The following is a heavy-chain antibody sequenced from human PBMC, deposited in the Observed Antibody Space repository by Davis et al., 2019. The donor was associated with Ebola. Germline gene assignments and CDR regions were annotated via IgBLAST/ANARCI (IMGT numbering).Heavy chain of an antibody. CDR2: IKTDGSTT. V-gene: IGHV3-74*01. CDR1: GLDFSNYY. CDR3: ARGVPNYDVWSAYRLDY. J-gene: IGHJ4*02. Sequence: HTGGSLRLSCAASGLDFSNYYMHWVRHTPGKGLVWVARIKTDGSTTDYADSVKGRFTISRDNAKNTLYLQMNSLRADDTAVYFCARGVPNYDVWSAYRLDYWGQGTLVTVSS. D-gene: IGHD3-3*01.